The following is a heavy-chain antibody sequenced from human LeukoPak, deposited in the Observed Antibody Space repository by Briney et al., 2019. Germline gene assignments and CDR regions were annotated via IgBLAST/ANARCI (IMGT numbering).Heavy chain of an antibody. CDR2: IYSGGST. CDR1: GFTVSSNY. J-gene: IGHJ2*01. D-gene: IGHD3-22*01. V-gene: IGHV3-53*01. Sequence: PGGSLRLSCAASGFTVSSNYMSWVRQAPGKGLEWVSVIYSGGSTYYADSVKGRFTIPRDNSKNTLYLQMNSLRAEDTAVYYCAKDRYYDSSGYYPPYWYFDLWGRGTLVTVSS. CDR3: AKDRYYDSSGYYPPYWYFDL.